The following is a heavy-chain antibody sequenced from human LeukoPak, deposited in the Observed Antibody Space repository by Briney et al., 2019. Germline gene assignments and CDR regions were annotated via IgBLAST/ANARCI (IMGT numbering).Heavy chain of an antibody. CDR3: ARATLDYYYDGSGYTTWFDP. CDR1: GGSVSSSSYY. D-gene: IGHD3-22*01. V-gene: IGHV4-39*01. J-gene: IGHJ5*02. Sequence: SETLSLTCTVSGGSVSSSSYYCGWIRQPPGKGLEWIGSIYYSGSTYYNPSLKSRVTISVDTSKNQFSLKLSSVTAADTAVHYCARATLDYYYDGSGYTTWFDPWGQGTLVTVSS. CDR2: IYYSGST.